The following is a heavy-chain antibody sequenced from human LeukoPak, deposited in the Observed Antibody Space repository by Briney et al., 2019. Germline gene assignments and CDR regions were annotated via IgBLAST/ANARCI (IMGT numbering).Heavy chain of an antibody. V-gene: IGHV1-46*01. CDR2: INPSGGST. CDR3: ARGLQIIYYGMDV. J-gene: IGHJ6*02. Sequence: ASVKVSCKASGYTFTSYYMHWVRQAPGQGLEWMGIINPSGGSTSYAQKFQGRVTMTRDTSISTAYMELSRLRSDDTAVYYCARGLQIIYYGMDVWGQGTTVTVSS. D-gene: IGHD3-10*01. CDR1: GYTFTSYY.